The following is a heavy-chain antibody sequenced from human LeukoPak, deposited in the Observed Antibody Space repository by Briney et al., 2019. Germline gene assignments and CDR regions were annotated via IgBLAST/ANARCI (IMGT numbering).Heavy chain of an antibody. CDR3: AKGVAYFWSGSDPFDY. Sequence: SETLSLTCTVSGVSISSSTYYWAWIRQPPGKGLEWIGSIYYGGSTYYNPSLKSRVTISVDTSKNQFSLKLSSVTAADTAVYYCAKGVAYFWSGSDPFDYWGQGTLVTVSS. J-gene: IGHJ4*02. D-gene: IGHD3-3*01. V-gene: IGHV4-39*07. CDR2: IYYGGST. CDR1: GVSISSSTYY.